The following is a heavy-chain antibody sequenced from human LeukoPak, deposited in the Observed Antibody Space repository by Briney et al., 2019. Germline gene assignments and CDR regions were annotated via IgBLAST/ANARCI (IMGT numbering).Heavy chain of an antibody. D-gene: IGHD6-19*01. V-gene: IGHV3-7*01. J-gene: IGHJ4*02. CDR3: ARDIAVAGFFDY. CDR2: IKQDGNEK. Sequence: PGGSLRLSCAASGFTFSSYWMNWVRQAPGKGLEWVANIKQDGNEKYYVDSVKGRFTISRDNSKNTLYLQMNSLRAEDTAVYYCARDIAVAGFFDYWGQGTLVTVSS. CDR1: GFTFSSYW.